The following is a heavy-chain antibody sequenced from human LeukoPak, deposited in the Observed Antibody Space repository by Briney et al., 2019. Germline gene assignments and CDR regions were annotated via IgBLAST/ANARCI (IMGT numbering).Heavy chain of an antibody. Sequence: PGGSLRLSCAASGFTFSSYSMNLVRQASGKGLEWVSYISSSSSTIYYADSVKGRFTISRDNAKNSLYLQMNSLRAEDTAVYYCATSQSSVAGIIGDWGQGTLVTVSS. CDR1: GFTFSSYS. CDR2: ISSSSSTI. CDR3: ATSQSSVAGIIGD. J-gene: IGHJ4*02. D-gene: IGHD6-19*01. V-gene: IGHV3-48*01.